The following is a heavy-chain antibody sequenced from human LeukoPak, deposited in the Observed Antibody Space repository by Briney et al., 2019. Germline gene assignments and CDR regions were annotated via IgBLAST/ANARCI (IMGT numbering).Heavy chain of an antibody. D-gene: IGHD3-10*01. CDR3: TTVPYYYGSGSYYTPPGYFDY. Sequence: GGSLRLSCAASGFTFSNAWMSWVRQAPGKGLEWVGRIKSKTDGGTTDYAAPVKGRFTISRDDSKNTLYLQMNSLKTEDTAVYYCTTVPYYYGSGSYYTPPGYFDYWGQGTLVTVSS. CDR2: IKSKTDGGTT. V-gene: IGHV3-15*01. CDR1: GFTFSNAW. J-gene: IGHJ4*02.